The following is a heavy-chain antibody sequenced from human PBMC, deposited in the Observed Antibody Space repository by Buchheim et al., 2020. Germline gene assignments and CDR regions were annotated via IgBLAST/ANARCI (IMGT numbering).Heavy chain of an antibody. V-gene: IGHV3-23*01. J-gene: IGHJ4*02. CDR1: GFTFSSYA. D-gene: IGHD3-3*01. Sequence: EVQLLESGGGLVQPGGSLRLSCAASGFTFSSYAMSWVRQAPGKGLEWVSAISGIGGSTYYADSVKGRFTISRDNSKNTLYLQMNSLRAEDTAVYYCAKDRLEYDFWSGRRSYYFDYWGQGTL. CDR2: ISGIGGST. CDR3: AKDRLEYDFWSGRRSYYFDY.